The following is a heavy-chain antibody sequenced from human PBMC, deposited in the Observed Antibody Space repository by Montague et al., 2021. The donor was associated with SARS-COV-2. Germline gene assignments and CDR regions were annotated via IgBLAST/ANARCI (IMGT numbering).Heavy chain of an antibody. CDR3: VRLGGLRDYYYYGMDV. D-gene: IGHD5-12*01. CDR1: GYSFISYW. J-gene: IGHJ6*02. CDR2: IYPGDSET. Sequence: QSGEEVKKPGESLKMSCKGSGYSFISYWIGWVRQMPGKGLEWMGIIYPGDSETRYSPSFQGQVTISADKSISTAYLQWSSLKASDTAMYYCVRLGGLRDYYYYGMDVWGQGTTVTVSS. V-gene: IGHV5-51*01.